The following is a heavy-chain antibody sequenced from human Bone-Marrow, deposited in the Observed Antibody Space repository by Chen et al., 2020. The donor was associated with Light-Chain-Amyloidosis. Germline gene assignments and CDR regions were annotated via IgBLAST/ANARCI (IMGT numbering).Heavy chain of an antibody. J-gene: IGHJ4*02. CDR3: AKAVARWLLLQPDY. Sequence: QVHLVESGGGVVQPGGSLRLSCSASGFIFSTRGMHWVRQVPGKGPEWLAFIGSDETKKFFSASVKGRFTISRDNSKNTLYLQMNSLRAEDTAVYFCAKAVARWLLLQPDYWGQGTLVTVSS. D-gene: IGHD5-12*01. CDR2: IGSDETKK. CDR1: GFIFSTRG. V-gene: IGHV3-30*02.